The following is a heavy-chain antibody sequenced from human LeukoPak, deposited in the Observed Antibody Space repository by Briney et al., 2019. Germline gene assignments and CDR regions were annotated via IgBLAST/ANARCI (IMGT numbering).Heavy chain of an antibody. Sequence: ASVKVSCKASGYTFTSYGISWVRQAPGQGLEWMGWISAYNGNTNYAQKLQGRVTITTDTSTSTAYMELRSLRSDGTAVYYCAREGWYSSSWPDAFDIWGQGTMVTVSS. CDR1: GYTFTSYG. V-gene: IGHV1-18*01. J-gene: IGHJ3*02. CDR2: ISAYNGNT. CDR3: AREGWYSSSWPDAFDI. D-gene: IGHD6-13*01.